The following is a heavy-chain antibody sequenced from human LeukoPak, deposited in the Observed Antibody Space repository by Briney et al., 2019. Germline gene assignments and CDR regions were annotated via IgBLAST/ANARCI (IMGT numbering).Heavy chain of an antibody. CDR3: ARGGTRGVLMEY. V-gene: IGHV3-7*05. CDR1: GFSFGNYW. J-gene: IGHJ4*02. CDR2: IKQDGSEK. Sequence: GRSLTLSCAASGFSFGNYWMTWVRHAPGKGLEWVANIKQDGSEKYYVDSVKGPSTISRDNAKNPLFLQMNTLRADDTAVCCCARGGTRGVLMEYWGQGTLVTVSS. D-gene: IGHD3-10*01.